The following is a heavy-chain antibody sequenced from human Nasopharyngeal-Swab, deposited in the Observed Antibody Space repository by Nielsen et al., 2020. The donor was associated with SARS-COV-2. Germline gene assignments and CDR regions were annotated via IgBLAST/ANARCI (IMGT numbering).Heavy chain of an antibody. CDR3: ARDGIAAAGTQDYYYMDV. D-gene: IGHD6-13*01. CDR2: IWYDGSNK. Sequence: VRQMPGKGLEWVAVIWYDGSNKYYADSVKGRFTISRDNSKNTLYLQMNSLRAEDTAVYYCARDGIAAAGTQDYYYMDVWGKGTTVTVSS. J-gene: IGHJ6*03. V-gene: IGHV3-33*01.